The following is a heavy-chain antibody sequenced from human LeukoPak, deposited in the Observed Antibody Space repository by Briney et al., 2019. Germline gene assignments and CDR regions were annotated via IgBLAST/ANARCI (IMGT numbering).Heavy chain of an antibody. V-gene: IGHV4-34*01. J-gene: IGHJ4*02. CDR1: GGSFSGYY. D-gene: IGHD3-9*01. CDR3: ARDVRYDILTGWYFDY. Sequence: SETLSLTCAVYGGSFSGYYWSWIRQPPGKGLEWIGSIYHSGSTYYNPSLKSRVTISVDTSKNQFSLKLSSVTAADTAVYYCARDVRYDILTGWYFDYWGQGTLVTVSS. CDR2: IYHSGST.